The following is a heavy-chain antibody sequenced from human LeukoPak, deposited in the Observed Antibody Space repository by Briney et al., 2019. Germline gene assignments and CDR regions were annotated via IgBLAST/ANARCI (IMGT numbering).Heavy chain of an antibody. J-gene: IGHJ4*02. D-gene: IGHD7-27*01. Sequence: GGSLRLSCAASGFIFSNNYMSWVRQAPGKGLEWVGRIKRKTDAGTTDYAAPVKGRFTISRDDSKNTLYLQMNSLKTEDTAVYYCTTGNWGPYWGQGTLVTVSS. CDR2: IKRKTDAGTT. CDR1: GFIFSNNY. V-gene: IGHV3-15*01. CDR3: TTGNWGPY.